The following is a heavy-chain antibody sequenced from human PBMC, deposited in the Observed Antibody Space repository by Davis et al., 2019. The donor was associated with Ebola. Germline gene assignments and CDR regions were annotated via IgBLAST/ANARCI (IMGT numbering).Heavy chain of an antibody. CDR2: IKQDGSEK. V-gene: IGHV3-7*01. D-gene: IGHD6-13*01. Sequence: GGSLRLSCAASGFTFSSYWMSWVRQAPGKGLEWVANIKQDGSEKYYVDSVKGRFTISRDNAKNSLYLQMNSLRAEDTAVYYCALLWQQLAYYYYYGMDVWGKGTTVTVSS. CDR3: ALLWQQLAYYYYYGMDV. J-gene: IGHJ6*04. CDR1: GFTFSSYW.